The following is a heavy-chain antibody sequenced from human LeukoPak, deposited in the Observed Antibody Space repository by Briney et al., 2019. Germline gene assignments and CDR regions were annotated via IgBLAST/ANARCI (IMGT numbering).Heavy chain of an antibody. CDR2: ISWNSGSI. V-gene: IGHV3-9*01. J-gene: IGHJ6*02. Sequence: GGSLRLSCAASGFTFDDYAMHWVRQAPGKGLEWVSGISWNSGSIGYADSVKGRFTIPRDNAKNSLYLQMNSLRAEDTALYYCAKATMVRGVIVYYYYGMDVWGQGTTVTVSS. CDR1: GFTFDDYA. CDR3: AKATMVRGVIVYYYYGMDV. D-gene: IGHD3-10*01.